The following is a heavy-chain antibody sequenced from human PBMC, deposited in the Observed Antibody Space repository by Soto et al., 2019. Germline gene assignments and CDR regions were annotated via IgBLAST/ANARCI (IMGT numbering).Heavy chain of an antibody. V-gene: IGHV1-18*01. Sequence: ASVKVSCKAAGYTFTSYGISWVRQAPGQGLEWMGWISAYYGNTNYAQKLQGRVTMTTDTSTSTAYMELRSLRSDDTAVYYCARDKEGSSSWYPPYYYYYMDVWGKGTTVTVSS. D-gene: IGHD6-13*01. CDR2: ISAYYGNT. CDR1: GYTFTSYG. CDR3: ARDKEGSSSWYPPYYYYYMDV. J-gene: IGHJ6*03.